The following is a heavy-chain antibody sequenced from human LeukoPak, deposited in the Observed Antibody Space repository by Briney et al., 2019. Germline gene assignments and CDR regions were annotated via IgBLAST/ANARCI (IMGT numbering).Heavy chain of an antibody. D-gene: IGHD6-13*01. CDR3: ARRGIAAAGYDY. Sequence: SETLSPTCTVSGGSISRYYWTWIRQPPGKGLEWIDYIHYSGSTNYNPSLKTRVTISIDTSKNQFSLKLSSVTAADTAIYYCARRGIAAAGYDYWGQGTLVTVSS. J-gene: IGHJ4*02. V-gene: IGHV4-59*08. CDR2: IHYSGST. CDR1: GGSISRYY.